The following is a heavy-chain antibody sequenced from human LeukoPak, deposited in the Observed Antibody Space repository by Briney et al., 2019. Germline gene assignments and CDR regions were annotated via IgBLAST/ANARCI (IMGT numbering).Heavy chain of an antibody. Sequence: PGGSLRLSCAASEFTFSSYSMNWVRQAPGKGLEWVSYVSGNSNYIYYADSVKGRFTISRDNAKNSLYLQMNSLRVEDTAVYYCARTYCSSTSCYPERIDYWGQGTLVTVSS. CDR1: EFTFSSYS. D-gene: IGHD2-2*01. V-gene: IGHV3-21*01. CDR3: ARTYCSSTSCYPERIDY. J-gene: IGHJ4*02. CDR2: VSGNSNYI.